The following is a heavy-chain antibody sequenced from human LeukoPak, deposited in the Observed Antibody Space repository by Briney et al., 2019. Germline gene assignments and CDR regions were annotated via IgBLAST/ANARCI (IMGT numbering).Heavy chain of an antibody. CDR1: GGSISSYY. CDR2: IYYSGST. V-gene: IGHV4-59*01. J-gene: IGHJ4*02. D-gene: IGHD6-6*01. Sequence: PSETPSLTCTVSGGSISSYYWSWIRQPPGKGLEWIGYIYYSGSTNYNPSLKSRVTISVDTSKNQFSLKLSSVTAADTAMYYCARVDSSSSRGNYFDYWGQGTLVTVSS. CDR3: ARVDSSSSRGNYFDY.